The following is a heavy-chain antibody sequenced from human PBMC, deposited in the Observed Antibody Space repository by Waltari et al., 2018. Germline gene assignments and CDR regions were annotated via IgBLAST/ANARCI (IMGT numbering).Heavy chain of an antibody. CDR3: ARGPTVTTVPHH. J-gene: IGHJ5*02. CDR1: GYSFTGYY. V-gene: IGHV1-2*06. Sequence: QAQLVQSGSEVKKPGASVKVSCKTAGYSFTGYYIHWVRQAPGQVPEWMGRINPYSGGTNSAQKYQGRVTMTRDTHIRTAYMELRRLGSDDPAVYYCARGPTVTTVPHHWGQGTLVTVSS. D-gene: IGHD4-17*01. CDR2: INPYSGGT.